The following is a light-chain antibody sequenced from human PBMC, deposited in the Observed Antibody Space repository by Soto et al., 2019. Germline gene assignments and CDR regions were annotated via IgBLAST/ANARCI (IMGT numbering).Light chain of an antibody. Sequence: DIVMTQSPDSLAVSLGERATINCKSSQSVLYSSNNKNYLAWYQQKPGQPPKLLIYWASTRESGVPDRFSGSGSGTDFTLTISSLQAEDVAVYYCQQYDSTPRSTFGQGTKVEIK. CDR1: QSVLYSSNNKNY. CDR2: WAS. V-gene: IGKV4-1*01. J-gene: IGKJ1*01. CDR3: QQYDSTPRST.